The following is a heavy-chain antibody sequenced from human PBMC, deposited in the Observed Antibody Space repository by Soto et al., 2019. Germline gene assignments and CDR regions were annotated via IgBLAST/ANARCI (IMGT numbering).Heavy chain of an antibody. J-gene: IGHJ4*02. D-gene: IGHD1-7*01. Sequence: GGSLRLSCIASGFSFSNFAMHWVRQAPGKGLEWAAVISYDGSKKYYADSVKGRFTISRDDSRNTLYLQMNSLRAEDTAVYYCAKDWTPGTRGGLDYWGQGTLVTVSS. CDR3: AKDWTPGTRGGLDY. CDR2: ISYDGSKK. CDR1: GFSFSNFA. V-gene: IGHV3-30*18.